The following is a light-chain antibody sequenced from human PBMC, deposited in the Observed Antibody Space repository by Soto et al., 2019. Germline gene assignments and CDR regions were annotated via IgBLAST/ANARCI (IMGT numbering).Light chain of an antibody. CDR2: RNN. J-gene: IGLJ7*01. Sequence: QSVLTQPPSASGTPGQRVTISCSGSSSNIGSNYVYWYQQLPGTAPKLLIYRNNQRPSGVPDRFSGSKSGTSASLAISGLRSEDEADYYCAAWDDSLSAAVFGGGTQRTVL. CDR1: SSNIGSNY. CDR3: AAWDDSLSAAV. V-gene: IGLV1-47*01.